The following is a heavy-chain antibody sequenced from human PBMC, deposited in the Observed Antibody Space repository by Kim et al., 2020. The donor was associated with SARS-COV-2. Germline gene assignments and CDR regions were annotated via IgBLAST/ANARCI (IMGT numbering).Heavy chain of an antibody. Sequence: GGSLRLSCAVSGFTFKNHDMNWVRQAPGRGLEWVSGISGSGIGNYYADSVKGRFTISKDFSKNMVYMQMNNLRVEDTAVYYCAKRETSSWSYIDYWGQGTLVSVSS. V-gene: IGHV3-23*01. CDR3: AKRETSSWSYIDY. D-gene: IGHD6-19*01. CDR2: ISGSGIGN. J-gene: IGHJ4*02. CDR1: GFTFKNHD.